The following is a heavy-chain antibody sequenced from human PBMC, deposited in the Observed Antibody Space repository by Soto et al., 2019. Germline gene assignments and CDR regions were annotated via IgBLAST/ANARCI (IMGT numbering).Heavy chain of an antibody. CDR1: GYTFSSYA. CDR3: ARDTGDGTFDF. CDR2: ISAGYGNT. D-gene: IGHD7-27*01. V-gene: IGHV1-3*01. J-gene: IGHJ4*02. Sequence: GASVKVSCKASGYTFSSYAMHWVRQTPGQRLEWMGWISAGYGNTKSSQKFQDRVTISRDTSASTAYMELTSRRSEDTAVYYCARDTGDGTFDFWGQGTLVTVSS.